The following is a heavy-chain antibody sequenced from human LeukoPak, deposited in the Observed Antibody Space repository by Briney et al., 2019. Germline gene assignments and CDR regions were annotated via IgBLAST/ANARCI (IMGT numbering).Heavy chain of an antibody. CDR2: IFYSGTT. CDR3: ARVVAGSGWPYFDY. Sequence: SETLSLTCTVSGYSISSGYYWGWIRQPPGKGLEWIGFIFYSGTTNYNPSLKSRVTISVDTSKNQFSLKLSSVTAADTAVYYCARVVAGSGWPYFDYWGQGTLVTVSS. CDR1: GYSISSGYY. V-gene: IGHV4-61*01. J-gene: IGHJ4*02. D-gene: IGHD6-19*01.